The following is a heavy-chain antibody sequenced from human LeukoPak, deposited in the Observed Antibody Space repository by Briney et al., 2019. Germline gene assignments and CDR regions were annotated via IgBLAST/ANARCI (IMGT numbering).Heavy chain of an antibody. J-gene: IGHJ4*02. Sequence: PSGTLSLNCAVSGGSISSSNWWSWVRQPPGKGLEWIGEIYHSGSTNYNPSLKSRVTISVDKSKNQFSLKLSSVTAADTAVYYCAVQYYYGSGSYYGRLDYWGQGTLVTVSS. D-gene: IGHD3-10*01. CDR2: IYHSGST. V-gene: IGHV4-4*02. CDR1: GGSISSSNW. CDR3: AVQYYYGSGSYYGRLDY.